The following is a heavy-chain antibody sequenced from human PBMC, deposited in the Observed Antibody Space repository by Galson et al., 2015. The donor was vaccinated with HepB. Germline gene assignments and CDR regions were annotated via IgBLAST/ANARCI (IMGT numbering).Heavy chain of an antibody. CDR2: ISAYNGNT. V-gene: IGHV1-18*04. CDR3: ARAVSPNDFWSGYWPYNWFDP. Sequence: SVKVSCKASGYTFTSYGISWVRQAPGQGLEWMGWISAYNGNTNYAQKLQGRVTMTTDTSTSTAYMELRSLRSDDTAVYYCARAVSPNDFWSGYWPYNWFDPWGQGTLVTVSS. D-gene: IGHD3-3*01. J-gene: IGHJ5*02. CDR1: GYTFTSYG.